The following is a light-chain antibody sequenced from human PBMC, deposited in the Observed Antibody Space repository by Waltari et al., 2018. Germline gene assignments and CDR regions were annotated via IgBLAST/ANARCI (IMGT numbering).Light chain of an antibody. J-gene: IGLJ1*01. CDR2: RNH. Sequence: QSVLTQPPSVSATPGQRVTTSFSGSRAHPGSHYLYWYQQPPGPAPKLLIYRNHERPSRVPDRFAASKYGTTASLVINELRSEDEGIYYCASWDESHYVFGPGTTVTVL. V-gene: IGLV1-47*01. CDR1: RAHPGSHY. CDR3: ASWDESHYV.